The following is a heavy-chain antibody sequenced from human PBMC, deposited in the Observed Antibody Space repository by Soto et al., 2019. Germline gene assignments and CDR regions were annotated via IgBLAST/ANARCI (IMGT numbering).Heavy chain of an antibody. CDR3: AKDSEYSGYDPFL. CDR2: ISYDGSNE. V-gene: IGHV3-30*18. Sequence: QVHLVESGGGVVQPGRSLRLSCAASGFTFSNYAMHWVRQAPGKGLEWVAVISYDGSNEYYADSVKGRFTIARDSSKKTVHLQMNSLRPEDTAVYYCAKDSEYSGYDPFLWGQGTLVSVSS. J-gene: IGHJ4*02. CDR1: GFTFSNYA. D-gene: IGHD5-12*01.